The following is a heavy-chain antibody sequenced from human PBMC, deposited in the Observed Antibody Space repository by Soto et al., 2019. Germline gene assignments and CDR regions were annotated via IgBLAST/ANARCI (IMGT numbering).Heavy chain of an antibody. CDR3: TPGSPVYYYDSSGYSVFDY. CDR1: GFTFSNAW. Sequence: EVQLVESGGGLVKPGGSLRLSCAASGFTFSNAWMSWVRQAPGKGLEWVGRIKSKTDGGTTDYAAPVKGRFTISRDDSKNTLYLQMNSLKTEDTAVYYCTPGSPVYYYDSSGYSVFDYWGQGTLVTVSS. CDR2: IKSKTDGGTT. V-gene: IGHV3-15*01. D-gene: IGHD3-22*01. J-gene: IGHJ4*02.